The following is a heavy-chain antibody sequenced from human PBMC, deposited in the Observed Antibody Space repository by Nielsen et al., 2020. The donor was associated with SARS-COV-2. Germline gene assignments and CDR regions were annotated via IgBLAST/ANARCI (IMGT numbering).Heavy chain of an antibody. V-gene: IGHV1-2*06. CDR1: GYTFTGYY. CDR3: ARVPRRGYYGLGSYGDNWFDP. J-gene: IGHJ5*02. CDR2: INPNSGGT. Sequence: ASVKVSCKASGYTFTGYYMHWVRQAPGQGLEWMGRINPNSGGTNYAQKFQGRVTMTRDTSISTAYMELSRLRSDDTAVYYCARVPRRGYYGLGSYGDNWFDPWGQGTLVTVSS. D-gene: IGHD3-10*01.